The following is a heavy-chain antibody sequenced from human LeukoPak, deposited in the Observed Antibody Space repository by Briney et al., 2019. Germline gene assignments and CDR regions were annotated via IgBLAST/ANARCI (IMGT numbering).Heavy chain of an antibody. V-gene: IGHV3-23*01. CDR1: GFTFSSYA. D-gene: IGHD3-10*01. CDR2: ISGSGGST. Sequence: GGSLRLSCAASGFTFSSYAMSWVRQAPGKGLEWVSAISGSGGSTYYADSVKGRFTISRDNSKNTLYLQMNSLRAEDTAVYYADSVKGRFTISRDNAKNSLYLQMNSLRAEDTAVYYCARDGSMVRGVGNWFDPWGQGALVTVSS. J-gene: IGHJ5*02. CDR3: DSVKGRFTISRDNAKNSLYLQMNSLRAEDTAVYYCARDGSMVRGVGNWFDP.